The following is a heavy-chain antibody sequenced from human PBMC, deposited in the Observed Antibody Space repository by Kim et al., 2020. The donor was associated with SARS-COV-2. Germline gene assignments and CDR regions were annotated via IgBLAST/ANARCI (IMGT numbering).Heavy chain of an antibody. V-gene: IGHV3-15*01. J-gene: IGHJ6*02. Sequence: GGSLRLSCAASGFTFSNAWMSWVRQAPGKGLEWVGRIKSKTDGGTTDYAAPVKGRFTISRDDSKNTLYLQMNSLKTEDTAVYYCTAMVRGVIIPPYYYYYGMDVWGQGTTVTVSS. CDR2: IKSKTDGGTT. D-gene: IGHD3-10*01. CDR3: TAMVRGVIIPPYYYYYGMDV. CDR1: GFTFSNAW.